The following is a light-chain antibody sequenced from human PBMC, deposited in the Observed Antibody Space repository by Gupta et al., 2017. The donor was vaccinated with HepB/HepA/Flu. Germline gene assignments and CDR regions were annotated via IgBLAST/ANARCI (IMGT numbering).Light chain of an antibody. CDR3: QQRDSASTT. J-gene: IGKJ4*01. Sequence: DIQLTQSPSSLSASVGDRVTITCRASQGISNYLSWYQQKPGRAPNVVIYDASTLQSGVPSRFSGSGSGTDFTLTISRLQPEDFATYYCQQRDSASTTFGEGTKVEIK. CDR2: DAS. CDR1: QGISNY. V-gene: IGKV1-39*01.